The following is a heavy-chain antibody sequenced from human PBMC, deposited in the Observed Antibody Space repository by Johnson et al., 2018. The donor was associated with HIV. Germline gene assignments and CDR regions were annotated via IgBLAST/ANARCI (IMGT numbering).Heavy chain of an antibody. V-gene: IGHV3-30-3*01. J-gene: IGHJ3*02. D-gene: IGHD1-26*01. CDR1: GFTFSSYA. CDR2: ISYDGSNK. Sequence: QVQLVESGGGLVQPGGSLRLSCAASGFTFSSYAMHWVRQAPGKGLEWVAVISYDGSNKYYADSVKGLFTISRDNSKNTLYLQMNSLRAEDTAVYYCARSGSYGPDAFDIWGQGTMVTVSS. CDR3: ARSGSYGPDAFDI.